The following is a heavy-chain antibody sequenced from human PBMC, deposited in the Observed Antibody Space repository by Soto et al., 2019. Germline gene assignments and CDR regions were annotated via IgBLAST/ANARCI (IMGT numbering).Heavy chain of an antibody. J-gene: IGHJ4*02. CDR3: ARENFKFEN. V-gene: IGHV1-2*02. Sequence: QVQLVQSGAEVQKPGASVKVSCKASGYTFTDYWMHWVRQAPGQGLEWMGWISPNKGVTKYAQKFQGRVTITRDTSISTVYMELSRLTSDDTGVYYCARENFKFENWGQGTLVTVSS. CDR1: GYTFTDYW. CDR2: ISPNKGVT.